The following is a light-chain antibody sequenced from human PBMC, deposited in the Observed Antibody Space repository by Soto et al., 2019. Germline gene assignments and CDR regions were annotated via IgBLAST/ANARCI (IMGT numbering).Light chain of an antibody. CDR2: GAS. V-gene: IGKV3-20*01. CDR3: HQYGNYGIT. CDR1: QTVRNNY. J-gene: IGKJ5*01. Sequence: EFVLTQSPGTLSLSPGERATLSCRASQTVRNNYLAWYQQKPGQAPRLLIYGASSRATGIPDRFSGSGSGTDFTLTISRLEPEDFAVYYCHQYGNYGITFGQGTRLEIK.